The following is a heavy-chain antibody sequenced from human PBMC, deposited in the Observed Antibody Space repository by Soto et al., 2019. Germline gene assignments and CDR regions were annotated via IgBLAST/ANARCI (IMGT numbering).Heavy chain of an antibody. J-gene: IGHJ4*02. CDR2: ISYDGSNK. CDR1: GFTFSSYG. CDR3: AKDRAFRSEQLVLSVFDY. Sequence: GGSLRLSCGASGFTFSSYGMHWVRQAPGKGLEWVAVISYDGSNKYYADSVKGRFTISRDNSKNTLYLQMNSLRAEDTAVYYCAKDRAFRSEQLVLSVFDYWGQGTLVTVS. D-gene: IGHD6-13*01. V-gene: IGHV3-30*18.